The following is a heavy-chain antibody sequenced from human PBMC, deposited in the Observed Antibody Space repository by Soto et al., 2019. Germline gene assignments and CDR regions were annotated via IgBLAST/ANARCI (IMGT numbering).Heavy chain of an antibody. CDR2: ISSSGSTI. Sequence: PGGSLRLSCAASGFTFSSYEMNWVRQAPGKGLEWVSYISSSGSTIYYADSVKGRFTISRDNAKNSLYLQMNSLRAEDTAVYYCARSSGWYRDAFDIWGQGTMVTVSS. CDR3: ARSSGWYRDAFDI. CDR1: GFTFSSYE. D-gene: IGHD6-19*01. J-gene: IGHJ3*02. V-gene: IGHV3-48*03.